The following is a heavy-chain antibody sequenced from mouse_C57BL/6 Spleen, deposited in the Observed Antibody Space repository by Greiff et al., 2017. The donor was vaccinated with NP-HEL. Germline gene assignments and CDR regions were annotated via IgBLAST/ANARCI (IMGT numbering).Heavy chain of an antibody. CDR2: IDPSDSYT. V-gene: IGHV1-50*01. D-gene: IGHD2-4*01. CDR3: ARVGLRRTGYYFDY. J-gene: IGHJ2*01. Sequence: QVQLQQSGAELVKPGASVKLSCKASGYTFTSYWMQWVKQRPGQGLEWIGEIDPSDSYTNYNQKFKGKATLTVDTSSSTAYMQLSSLTSEDSAVYYCARVGLRRTGYYFDYWGQGTTLTVSS. CDR1: GYTFTSYW.